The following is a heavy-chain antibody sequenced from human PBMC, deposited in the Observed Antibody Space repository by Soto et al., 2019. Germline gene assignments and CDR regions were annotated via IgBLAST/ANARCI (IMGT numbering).Heavy chain of an antibody. D-gene: IGHD1-26*01. CDR2: ISAYNGNT. CDR1: GYTFTSYG. J-gene: IGHJ6*02. Sequence: ASVKVSCKASGYTFTSYGISWVRQAPGQGLEWMGWISAYNGNTNYAQKLQGRVTMTTDTSTSTAYMELRSLRSDDTAVYYCARQTKELTYYYYGMDVWGQGATVTVYS. V-gene: IGHV1-18*04. CDR3: ARQTKELTYYYYGMDV.